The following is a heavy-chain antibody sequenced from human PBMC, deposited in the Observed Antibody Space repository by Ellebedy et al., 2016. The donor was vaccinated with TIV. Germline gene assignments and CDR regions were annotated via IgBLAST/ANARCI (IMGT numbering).Heavy chain of an antibody. CDR1: GCSISSSSFY. Sequence: MPSETLSLTCTVSGCSISSSSFYWGWNRLPPGQGLVCIGNVYYSGSTYYNPSLQSRVTISVDTSKNQFPLRLNSVNAADTAMYYCARFVRATKAFDIWGQGTMVTVSS. CDR3: ARFVRATKAFDI. J-gene: IGHJ3*02. CDR2: VYYSGST. V-gene: IGHV4-39*06. D-gene: IGHD5-12*01.